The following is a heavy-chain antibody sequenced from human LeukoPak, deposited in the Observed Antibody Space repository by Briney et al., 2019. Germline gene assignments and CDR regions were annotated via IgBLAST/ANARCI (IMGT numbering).Heavy chain of an antibody. CDR3: ASTGPPYYYDSSGYYPFDY. Sequence: GASVKVSCKASGGTFSSYAISWVRQAPGQGLEWMGGIIPIFGTANYAQKFQGRVTITADESTSTAYMELSSLRSEDTAVYYCASTGPPYYYDSSGYYPFDYWGQGTLVTVSS. CDR1: GGTFSSYA. D-gene: IGHD3-22*01. V-gene: IGHV1-69*13. J-gene: IGHJ4*02. CDR2: IIPIFGTA.